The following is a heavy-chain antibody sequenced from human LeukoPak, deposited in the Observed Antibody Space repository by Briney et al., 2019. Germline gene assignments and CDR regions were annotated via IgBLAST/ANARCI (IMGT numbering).Heavy chain of an antibody. CDR2: IIPIFGTA. CDR3: ARNRNYYDSSGYRGGWFDP. D-gene: IGHD3-22*01. V-gene: IGHV1-69*05. J-gene: IGHJ5*02. CDR1: GGTFSSYA. Sequence: VASVKVSCKASGGTFSSYAISWVRQAPGQGLEWMGGIIPIFGTANCAQKFQGRVTITTDESTSTAYMELSSLRSEDTAVYYCARNRNYYDSSGYRGGWFDPWGQGTMVTVSS.